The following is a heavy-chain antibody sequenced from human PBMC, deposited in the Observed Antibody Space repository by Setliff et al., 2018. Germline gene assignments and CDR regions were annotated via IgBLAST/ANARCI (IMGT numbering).Heavy chain of an antibody. CDR2: ISGDGFTT. J-gene: IGHJ6*02. D-gene: IGHD3-10*01. V-gene: IGHV3-11*04. CDR1: GFNFGHYY. Sequence: PGGSLRLSCAVSGFNFGHYYMSWVRQAPGKGLEWLTKISGDGFTTYYADSVRGRFTISRDNAKNSLYLQMNSLRAEDSAVYYCARDGVFYAMDFWGQGTTVTVSS. CDR3: ARDGVFYAMDF.